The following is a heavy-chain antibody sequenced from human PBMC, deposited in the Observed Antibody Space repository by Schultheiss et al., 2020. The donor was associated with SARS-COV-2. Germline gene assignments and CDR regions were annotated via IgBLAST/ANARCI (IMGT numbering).Heavy chain of an antibody. CDR1: GFTFRDYG. J-gene: IGHJ4*02. CDR2: ISYDGSGE. V-gene: IGHV3-30*03. CDR3: AREAQQLAYFDY. Sequence: GGSLRLSCAASGFTFRDYGMHWVRQAPGKGLEWVALISYDGSGERYADSVKGRFAISRDSSKNTLYLQMHSLGAEDTAVYYCAREAQQLAYFDYWGQGTLVTVSS. D-gene: IGHD6-6*01.